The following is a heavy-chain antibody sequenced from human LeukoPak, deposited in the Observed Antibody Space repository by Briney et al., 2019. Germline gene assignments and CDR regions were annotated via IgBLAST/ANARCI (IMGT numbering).Heavy chain of an antibody. CDR3: VREAGYCAPVCVKTNWFDP. V-gene: IGHV3-23*01. CDR1: GFPFSSHA. D-gene: IGHD2-15*01. CDR2: ISNGKT. J-gene: IGHJ5*02. Sequence: GGSLRLSCAASGFPFSSHAMSWVRQPPGKGLEWVAAISNGKTYYADSVRGRFAISRDDSTNTVYLHMNSLRDEDTAVYHCVREAGYCAPVCVKTNWFDPWGQGTLVTVSS.